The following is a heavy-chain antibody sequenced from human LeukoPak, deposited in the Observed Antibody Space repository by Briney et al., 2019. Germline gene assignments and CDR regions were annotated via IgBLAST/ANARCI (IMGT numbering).Heavy chain of an antibody. D-gene: IGHD3-10*01. CDR2: IYTSGST. V-gene: IGHV4-4*07. Sequence: PSETLSLTCTVSGGSISSYYWSWLRQPAGKGLEWIGRIYTSGSTNYNPSLKSRVTMSVDTSKNQFSLKLSSVTAADTAVYYCAREALAGMVRGESNWFDPWGQGTLVTVSS. CDR1: GGSISSYY. CDR3: AREALAGMVRGESNWFDP. J-gene: IGHJ5*02.